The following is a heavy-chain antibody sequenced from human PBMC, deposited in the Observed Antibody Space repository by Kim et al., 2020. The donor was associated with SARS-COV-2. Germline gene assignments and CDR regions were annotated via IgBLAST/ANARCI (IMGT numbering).Heavy chain of an antibody. Sequence: GGSLRLSCAASGFTFSSYGMHWVRQAPGKGLEWVAVISYDGSNKYYEDSVKGRFTISRDNSKNTLYLQMNSLRAEDTAVYYCEGGGRIHLWPGLFDYWG. CDR2: ISYDGSNK. V-gene: IGHV3-30*03. D-gene: IGHD5-18*01. CDR1: GFTFSSYG. J-gene: IGHJ4*01. CDR3: EGGGRIHLWPGLFDY.